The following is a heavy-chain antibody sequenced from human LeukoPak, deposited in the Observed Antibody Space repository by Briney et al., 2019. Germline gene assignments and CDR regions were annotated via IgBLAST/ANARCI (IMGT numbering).Heavy chain of an antibody. J-gene: IGHJ3*02. D-gene: IGHD3-3*01. CDR2: INHSGST. CDR1: GGSFSGYY. CDR3: ARSRAGNDFLSAFYAFDI. V-gene: IGHV4-34*01. Sequence: SETLSLTCAVYGGSFSGYYWSWIRQPPGKGLEWIGEINHSGSTNNNPSLKSRVTVLVDASKNQFSLKLTSVTAADSAVYYCARSRAGNDFLSAFYAFDIWGQGTMVTVSS.